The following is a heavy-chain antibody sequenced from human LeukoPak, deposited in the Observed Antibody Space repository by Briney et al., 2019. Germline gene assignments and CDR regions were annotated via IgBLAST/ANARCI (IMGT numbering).Heavy chain of an antibody. D-gene: IGHD5-12*01. J-gene: IGHJ4*02. V-gene: IGHV1-18*01. CDR1: GYTFSTNG. CDR3: ARGTTADIDY. CDR2: ISTYNGNT. Sequence: VASVKVSCKASGYTFSTNGIIWVRQAPGQGLEWMGWISTYNGNTNYAQKLQGRVTMTTDTSTSTAYMELRSLRSDDTAVYYCARGTTADIDYWGQGTLVTVSS.